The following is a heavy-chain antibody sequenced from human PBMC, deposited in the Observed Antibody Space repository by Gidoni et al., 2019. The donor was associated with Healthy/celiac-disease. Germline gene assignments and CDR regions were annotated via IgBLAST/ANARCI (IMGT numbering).Heavy chain of an antibody. CDR2: ISGSGGST. CDR1: GFTFSSYA. CDR3: AKDAEITMIVVVISYYFDY. J-gene: IGHJ4*02. D-gene: IGHD3-22*01. Sequence: EVQLLESGGGLVQPGGSLRLSCAASGFTFSSYAMSWVRQAPGKGLEWVSAISGSGGSTYYADSVKGRFTISRDNSKNTLYLQMNSLRAEDTAVYYCAKDAEITMIVVVISYYFDYWGQGTLVTVSS. V-gene: IGHV3-23*01.